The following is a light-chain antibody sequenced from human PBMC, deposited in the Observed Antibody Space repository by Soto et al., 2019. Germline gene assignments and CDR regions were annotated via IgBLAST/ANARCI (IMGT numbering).Light chain of an antibody. Sequence: NFMLTQPHSVSESPGKTVTISCTGSSGSIASNYVQWYQQRPGSAPTTVIYEDNHRPSGVPDRFSGSIDSSSNSASLTISGLKTEDEADYYCQSYDSSSLWVFGGGTKLTVL. CDR3: QSYDSSSLWV. CDR1: SGSIASNY. J-gene: IGLJ3*02. CDR2: EDN. V-gene: IGLV6-57*02.